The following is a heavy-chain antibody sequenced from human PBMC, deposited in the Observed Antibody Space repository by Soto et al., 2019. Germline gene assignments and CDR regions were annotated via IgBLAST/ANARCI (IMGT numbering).Heavy chain of an antibody. J-gene: IGHJ4*02. D-gene: IGHD3-10*01. Sequence: SESLSLTCTVSGGSVSSGSYYWSWIRQPPGKGLEWIGYIYYSGSTNYNPSLKSRVTISVDTSKNQFSLKLSSVTAADTAVYYCAREGEHYGSGSYYNVWGQGTLVTVSS. CDR3: AREGEHYGSGSYYNV. CDR1: GGSVSSGSYY. V-gene: IGHV4-61*01. CDR2: IYYSGST.